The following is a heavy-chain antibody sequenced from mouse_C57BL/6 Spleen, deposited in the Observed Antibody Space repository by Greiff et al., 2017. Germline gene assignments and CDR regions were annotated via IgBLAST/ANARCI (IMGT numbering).Heavy chain of an antibody. CDR2: FHPYNDDT. Sequence: VKLVESGAELVKPGASVKMSCKASGYTFTTYPIEWMKQNHGKSLEWIGNFHPYNDDTKYNEKFKGKATLTVEKSSSTVYLELSRLTSDDSAVYYCARRGYYGSSSGFAYWGQGTLVTVSA. CDR1: GYTFTTYP. J-gene: IGHJ3*01. D-gene: IGHD1-1*01. V-gene: IGHV1-47*01. CDR3: ARRGYYGSSSGFAY.